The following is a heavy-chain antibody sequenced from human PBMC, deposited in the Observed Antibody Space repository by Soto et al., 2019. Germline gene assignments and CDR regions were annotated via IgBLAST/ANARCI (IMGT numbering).Heavy chain of an antibody. J-gene: IGHJ3*02. V-gene: IGHV4-4*07. CDR3: ARDGSGYDSSGFYLYDSFDS. CDR1: GGSVSSHY. D-gene: IGHD3-22*01. CDR2: FYTTGST. Sequence: QVQLQESGPRLVKPSETLSLTCTVSGGSVSSHYWSWIRQAAGKGLEWIGRFYTTGSTNYNPSLRSRVTMSVGTSRNQVSRTLTSVNAAESAMYYCARDGSGYDSSGFYLYDSFDSWGQGTMVTVSS.